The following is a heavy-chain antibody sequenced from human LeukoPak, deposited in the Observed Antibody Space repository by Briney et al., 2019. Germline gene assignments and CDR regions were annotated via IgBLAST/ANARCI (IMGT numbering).Heavy chain of an antibody. CDR3: ARDGIPPYCYASGSSL. J-gene: IGHJ4*02. D-gene: IGHD3-10*01. Sequence: PGGSLRLSCTASGFTFSSYWLSWVRQAPGKGLEWVANIKQDGSEKYYVYSVNGRFTISRDNAKNSLYLQMNSLRVEDTAVYYCARDGIPPYCYASGSSLWGQGTLVTVSS. CDR1: GFTFSSYW. V-gene: IGHV3-7*01. CDR2: IKQDGSEK.